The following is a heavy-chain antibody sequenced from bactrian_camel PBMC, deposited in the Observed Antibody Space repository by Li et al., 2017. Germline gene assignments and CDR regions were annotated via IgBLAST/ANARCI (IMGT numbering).Heavy chain of an antibody. CDR3: AAAARFVNESV. CDR1: GSIDSDYC. CDR2: IVGGGGSSP. D-gene: IGHD2*01. Sequence: SGGGSVQAGGSLRLSCTASGSIDSDYCMAWIRQAPGKEREGVALIVGGGGSSPYTNAYADSVNGRFTISRDPAKSTLYLEMNSLNPEDTGLYFCAAAARFVNESVVGPGDPGHRL. J-gene: IGHJ4*01. V-gene: IGHV3S25*01.